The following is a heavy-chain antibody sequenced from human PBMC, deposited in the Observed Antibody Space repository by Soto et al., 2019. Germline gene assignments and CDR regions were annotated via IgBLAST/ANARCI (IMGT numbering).Heavy chain of an antibody. J-gene: IGHJ6*02. V-gene: IGHV4-61*08. CDR3: ARAPNYCYYGFDV. CDR1: GRSGSSRASF. Sequence: SETLSLTCTVSGRSGSSRASFWSWLLQSPGKRLEGISHIFYIGSTNYNPALKSRATISLDTSKSQDSLTLTSMTAADAALYYCARAPNYCYYGFDVWGQGTAVTVSS. CDR2: IFYIGST. D-gene: IGHD2-15*01.